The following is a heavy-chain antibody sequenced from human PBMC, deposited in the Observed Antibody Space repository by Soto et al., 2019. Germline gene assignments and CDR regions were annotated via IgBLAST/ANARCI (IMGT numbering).Heavy chain of an antibody. J-gene: IGHJ4*02. D-gene: IGHD1-1*01. CDR1: GYAFTTYG. CDR3: ARGRYGDY. V-gene: IGHV1-18*01. CDR2: ISAHNGNT. Sequence: VHLVQSGAEVKKPGASVKVSCKGSGYAFTTYGITWVRQVPGQGLEWRGWISAHNGNTNYAQKLQGRVTVTRDTSTSTAYMELRSLRSDDTAVYYCARGRYGDYWGQGALVTVSS.